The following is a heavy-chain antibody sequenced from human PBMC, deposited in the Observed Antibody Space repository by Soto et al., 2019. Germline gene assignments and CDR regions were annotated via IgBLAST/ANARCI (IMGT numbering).Heavy chain of an antibody. D-gene: IGHD2-21*02. CDR2: IYYSGST. J-gene: IGHJ4*02. CDR1: GGSISGGTYY. Sequence: PSETLSLTCTVSGGSISGGTYYWGWIRQPPGKGLEWIGSIYYSGSTYYNPSLNRRVTISVDTFKNQFSLKLSSVTAADTAVYYCARLAYCGTDCYALDYLGQGSLVTVSS. CDR3: ARLAYCGTDCYALDY. V-gene: IGHV4-39*01.